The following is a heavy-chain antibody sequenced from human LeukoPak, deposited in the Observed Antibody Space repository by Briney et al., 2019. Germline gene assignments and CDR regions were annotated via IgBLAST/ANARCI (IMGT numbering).Heavy chain of an antibody. CDR1: GFTVSSNC. D-gene: IGHD2-15*01. Sequence: GGSLRLSCAASGFTVSSNCKSWVRQAPGKGLEWVSLICSGGNTYYADSVKGRFTISRDDSKNTLYLQMNSLRAEDTAVYYCARRYCSGGTCYFFDYWGQGTLVTVSS. CDR2: ICSGGNT. CDR3: ARRYCSGGTCYFFDY. J-gene: IGHJ4*02. V-gene: IGHV3-53*01.